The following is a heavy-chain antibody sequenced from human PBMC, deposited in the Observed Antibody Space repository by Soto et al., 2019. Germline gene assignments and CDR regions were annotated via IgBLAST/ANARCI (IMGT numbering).Heavy chain of an antibody. V-gene: IGHV1-46*01. Sequence: QVQLVQSGAEVKKPGASVKVSCKASGYTFTSYYMHWVRQAPGQGLEWMGIINPSGGSTSYAQKFQGRVTMTRDTSTSTVYMELSSLRSEDTAVYYCARDAEFLIVPAALILAGYYFDYWGQGTLVTVSS. CDR1: GYTFTSYY. D-gene: IGHD2-2*01. CDR2: INPSGGST. CDR3: ARDAEFLIVPAALILAGYYFDY. J-gene: IGHJ4*02.